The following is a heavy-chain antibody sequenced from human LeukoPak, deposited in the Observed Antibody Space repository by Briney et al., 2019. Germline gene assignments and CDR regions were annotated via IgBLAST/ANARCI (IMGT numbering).Heavy chain of an antibody. CDR1: GGSISSYY. CDR3: ARDLGYSGFDWAP. Sequence: SETLSLTCTVSGGSISSYYWSWIRQPAGKGLEWIGRIYTSGSTNYNPSLKSRVTISVDTSKNQFSLNLTSVTAADAAVYYCARDLGYSGFDWAPWGQGTLVTVSS. J-gene: IGHJ5*02. CDR2: IYTSGST. V-gene: IGHV4-4*07. D-gene: IGHD5-12*01.